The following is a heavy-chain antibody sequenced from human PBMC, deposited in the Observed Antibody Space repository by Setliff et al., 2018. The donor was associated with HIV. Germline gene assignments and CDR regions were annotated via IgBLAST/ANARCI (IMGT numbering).Heavy chain of an antibody. CDR1: GGTFSSYA. D-gene: IGHD3-22*01. J-gene: IGHJ3*02. Sequence: SVKVSCKPSGGTFSSYAITWVRQAPGQGLEWMGGIIPILGVANYAQKFQGRVTITADKSTTTAYMELSSLRSEDTAVYYCARDRLHYYDSSVYYYGAPFDIWGQGTMVTVS. CDR3: ARDRLHYYDSSVYYYGAPFDI. V-gene: IGHV1-69*10. CDR2: IIPILGVA.